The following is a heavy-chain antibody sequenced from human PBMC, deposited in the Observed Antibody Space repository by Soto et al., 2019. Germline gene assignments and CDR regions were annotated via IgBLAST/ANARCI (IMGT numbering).Heavy chain of an antibody. CDR3: SRGHHSMDV. CDR2: IDSDDGTT. Sequence: GGSLRLSCTASGFDFGDYYMSWIRQAPGKGLEWVSYIDSDDGTTYYTDSVKGRFTISRDNADNSLYLQMNSLRADDTALYFCSRGHHSMDVWGQGATVTVSS. CDR1: GFDFGDYY. J-gene: IGHJ6*02. D-gene: IGHD5-18*01. V-gene: IGHV3-11*04.